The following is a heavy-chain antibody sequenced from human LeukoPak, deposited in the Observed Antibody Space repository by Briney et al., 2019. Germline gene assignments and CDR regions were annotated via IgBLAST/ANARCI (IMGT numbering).Heavy chain of an antibody. V-gene: IGHV3-53*01. Sequence: GGSLRLSCAASGFTVSSNYMSWVRQAPGKGLEWVSVIYSGGSTYYADSVKGRFIISRDNSMNTLYLQMNSLRAEDTAVYYCARANSGGYFDYWGQGTLVTVSS. CDR3: ARANSGGYFDY. CDR2: IYSGGST. CDR1: GFTVSSNY. D-gene: IGHD1-1*01. J-gene: IGHJ4*02.